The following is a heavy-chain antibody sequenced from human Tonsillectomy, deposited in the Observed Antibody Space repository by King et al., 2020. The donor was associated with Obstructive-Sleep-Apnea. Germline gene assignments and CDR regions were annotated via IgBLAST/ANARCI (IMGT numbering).Heavy chain of an antibody. V-gene: IGHV3-23*04. CDR2: ISGRGGTT. CDR3: AKCIDSWSGLGTDY. CDR1: GFTCSSDA. J-gene: IGHJ4*02. Sequence: VQRVESGGGLVQPGGSLRLSCAASGFTCSSDAMAWARQAPGKGLECGSAISGRGGTTFYADSVNGQFTISRAKSQYTLYLQMNSLSAEDTAVYYCAKCIDSWSGLGTDYWGQGALVTVSS. D-gene: IGHD3-3*01.